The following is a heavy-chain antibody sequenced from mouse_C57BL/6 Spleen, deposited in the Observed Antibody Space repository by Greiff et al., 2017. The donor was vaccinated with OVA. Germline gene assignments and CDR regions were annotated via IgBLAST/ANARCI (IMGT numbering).Heavy chain of an antibody. CDR2: ISSGGSYT. J-gene: IGHJ2*01. CDR1: GFTFSSYG. CDR3: ARHEGREDYFDY. Sequence: EVKLVESGGDLVKPGGSLKLSCAASGFTFSSYGMSWVRQTPDKRLEWVATISSGGSYTYYPDSVKGRFTISRDNAKNTLYLQMSSLKSEDTAMYYCARHEGREDYFDYWGQGTTLTVSS. V-gene: IGHV5-6*01.